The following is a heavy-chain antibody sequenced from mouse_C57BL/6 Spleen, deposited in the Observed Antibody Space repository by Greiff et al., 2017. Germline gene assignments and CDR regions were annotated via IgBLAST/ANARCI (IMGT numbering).Heavy chain of an antibody. J-gene: IGHJ3*01. CDR2: IYPRDGST. CDR3: ASPIYYDYASFAY. CDR1: GYTFTSYD. V-gene: IGHV1-85*01. D-gene: IGHD2-4*01. Sequence: VKLMESGPELVKPGASVKLSCKASGYTFTSYDINWVKQRPGQGLEWIGWIYPRDGSTKYNEKFKGKATLTVDTSSSTAYMELHSLTSEDSAVYFCASPIYYDYASFAYWGQGTLVTVSA.